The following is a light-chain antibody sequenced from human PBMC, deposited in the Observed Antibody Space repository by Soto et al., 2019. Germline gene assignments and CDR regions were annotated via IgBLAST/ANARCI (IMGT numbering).Light chain of an antibody. Sequence: DIQMTQSPSTLSASVGDRVTITCRASQSISSWLAWYQQKPGKAPKLLIYKASSLESGVPSRFFGSRSGTEFTLTISSLQPDDFATYYCQQYNSYSPWTFGQGTKVEIK. CDR3: QQYNSYSPWT. J-gene: IGKJ1*01. CDR1: QSISSW. CDR2: KAS. V-gene: IGKV1-5*03.